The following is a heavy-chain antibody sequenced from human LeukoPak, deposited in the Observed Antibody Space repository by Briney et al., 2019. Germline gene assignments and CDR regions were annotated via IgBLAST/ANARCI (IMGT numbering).Heavy chain of an antibody. Sequence: SETLSLTCTVSGGSISSYYWSWIRQPPGKGLEWIGYIYYSGSTNYNPSLKSRVTISVDTSKNQFSLKLSSVTAADTAVYYCARAVRYYDILTGYRNWFDPWGQGTLVTVPS. CDR3: ARAVRYYDILTGYRNWFDP. CDR2: IYYSGST. CDR1: GGSISSYY. J-gene: IGHJ5*02. D-gene: IGHD3-9*01. V-gene: IGHV4-59*01.